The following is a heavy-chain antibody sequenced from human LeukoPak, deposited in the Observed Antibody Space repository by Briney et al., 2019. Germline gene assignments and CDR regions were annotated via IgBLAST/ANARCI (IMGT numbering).Heavy chain of an antibody. V-gene: IGHV3-64*01. D-gene: IGHD1-26*01. CDR2: ISSNGGST. CDR1: GFTFSSYA. Sequence: PGGSLRLSCAASGFTFSSYAMHWVRQAPGKGLEYVSAISSNGGSTYYANSVKGRFTISRDNSKNTLYLQMNSLRAEDTAVYYCAKEVIVGVSFDYWGQGTLVTVSS. CDR3: AKEVIVGVSFDY. J-gene: IGHJ4*02.